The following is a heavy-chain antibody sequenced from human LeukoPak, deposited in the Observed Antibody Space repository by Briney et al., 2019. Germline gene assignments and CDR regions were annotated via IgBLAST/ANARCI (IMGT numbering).Heavy chain of an antibody. CDR3: AGGGGYDYYFEH. CDR1: GASFSDYS. D-gene: IGHD5-12*01. Sequence: SETLSLTCAVYGASFSDYSWTWIRQPPGKGLEWIGENNHSGSTNYHPSLKTRVTISVDTSKNQFSLNLTSVTAADTAVYYCAGGGGYDYYFEHWGQGILVTVSS. V-gene: IGHV4-34*01. J-gene: IGHJ4*02. CDR2: NNHSGST.